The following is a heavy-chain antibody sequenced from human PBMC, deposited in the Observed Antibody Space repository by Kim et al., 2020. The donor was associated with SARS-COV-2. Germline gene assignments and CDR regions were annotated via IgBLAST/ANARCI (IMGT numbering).Heavy chain of an antibody. CDR3: AQYSSSRYYFDY. CDR2: IYYSGST. V-gene: IGHV4-39*01. CDR1: GGSISSSSYY. J-gene: IGHJ4*02. D-gene: IGHD6-13*01. Sequence: SETLSLTCTVSGGSISSSSYYWGWIRQPPGKGLEWIGSIYYSGSTYYNPSLKSRVTISVDTSKNQFSLKLSSVTAADTAVYYCAQYSSSRYYFDYWGQGTLVTVSS.